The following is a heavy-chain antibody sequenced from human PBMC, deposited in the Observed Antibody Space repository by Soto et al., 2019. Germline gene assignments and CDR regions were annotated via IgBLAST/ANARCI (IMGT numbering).Heavy chain of an antibody. D-gene: IGHD3-22*01. Sequence: ASVKVSCKASGYTFTGNYMHWVRQAPGQGLEWMGWINPNSGDINYAQKFQGRVTMTRDTSISTAYMELGRLRFDDTAVYYCAREGRYYDTEAFDIWGQGTMATVSS. CDR1: GYTFTGNY. V-gene: IGHV1-2*02. J-gene: IGHJ3*02. CDR2: INPNSGDI. CDR3: AREGRYYDTEAFDI.